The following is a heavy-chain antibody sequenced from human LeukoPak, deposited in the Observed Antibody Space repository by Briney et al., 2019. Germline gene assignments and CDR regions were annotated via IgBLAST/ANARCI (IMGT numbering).Heavy chain of an antibody. Sequence: PRGSLRLSCAASGFSFSTFWMSWVRQSPGKGLEWLSMISQDGSQKFYVYSVKGRFTISRDNAKSSLYLQRNSLRAEDTGVYYCVRVSSPRNSGYDWVYCGQGTVVTVSS. V-gene: IGHV3-7*01. CDR2: ISQDGSQK. J-gene: IGHJ4*02. CDR3: VRVSSPRNSGYDWVY. D-gene: IGHD5-12*01. CDR1: GFSFSTFW.